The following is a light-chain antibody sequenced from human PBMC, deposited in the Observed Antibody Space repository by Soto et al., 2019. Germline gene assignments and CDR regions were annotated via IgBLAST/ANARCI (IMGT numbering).Light chain of an antibody. V-gene: IGLV2-23*02. CDR1: SSDVGSYNL. CDR2: EVS. CDR3: CSYAGSSTYI. Sequence: QSALTQPASVCGSPGQSITISCTGTSSDVGSYNLVSWYQQHPGKAPKLMIYEVSKRPSGVSNRFSGSKSGNTASLTISGLQAGDEADYYCCSYAGSSTYIFGTGTKVTVL. J-gene: IGLJ1*01.